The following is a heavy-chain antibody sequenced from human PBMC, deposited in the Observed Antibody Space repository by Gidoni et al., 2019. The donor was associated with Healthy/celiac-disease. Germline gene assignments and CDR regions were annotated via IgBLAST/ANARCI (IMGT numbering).Heavy chain of an antibody. D-gene: IGHD3-22*01. Sequence: QVPLQQWGAGLLKPSETLSLTCAVYGGSFSGYYWSWIRQPPGKGLEWIGEINHSGSTNYNPSLKSRVTISVDTSKNQFSLKLSSVTAADTAVYYGASDYYDSSGYHLGFDYWGQGTLVTVSS. J-gene: IGHJ4*02. CDR1: GGSFSGYY. V-gene: IGHV4-34*01. CDR2: INHSGST. CDR3: ASDYYDSSGYHLGFDY.